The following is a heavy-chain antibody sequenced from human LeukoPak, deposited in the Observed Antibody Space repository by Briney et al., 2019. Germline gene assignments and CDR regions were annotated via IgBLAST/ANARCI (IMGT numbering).Heavy chain of an antibody. D-gene: IGHD2-2*01. CDR3: ARLPYCGSINCYSPYYFDY. Sequence: SETLSLTCTVSGGSISSYYWSWIRQPAGKGLEWIGRIYSTGSTNYNPSLKSRVTISVDNSKNQFSLKLSSVTAADTAVYYCARLPYCGSINCYSPYYFDYWGQGTLVTVSS. V-gene: IGHV4-4*07. CDR2: IYSTGST. CDR1: GGSISSYY. J-gene: IGHJ4*02.